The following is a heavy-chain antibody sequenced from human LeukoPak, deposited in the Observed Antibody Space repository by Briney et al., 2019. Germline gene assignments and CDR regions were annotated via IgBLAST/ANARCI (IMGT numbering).Heavy chain of an antibody. CDR3: ARGEEASSGWYGPNGAFDI. Sequence: SETLSLTCAVYGGSFSGYYWSWIRQPPGKGLEWIGEINHSGSTNYNPSLKSRVTISVDTSKNQFSLKLSSVTAADTAVYYCARGEEASSGWYGPNGAFDIWGQGTMATVSS. V-gene: IGHV4-34*01. J-gene: IGHJ3*02. CDR2: INHSGST. D-gene: IGHD6-19*01. CDR1: GGSFSGYY.